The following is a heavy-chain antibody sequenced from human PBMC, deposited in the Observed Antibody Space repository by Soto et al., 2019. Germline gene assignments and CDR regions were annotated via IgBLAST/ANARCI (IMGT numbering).Heavy chain of an antibody. D-gene: IGHD3-10*01. J-gene: IGHJ3*02. CDR3: AHLHQVLIWFGELVPNAFDI. CDR1: GFSLSTSGVG. V-gene: IGHV2-5*02. Sequence: QITLKESGHTLVKPTQTLTLTCTFSGFSLSTSGVGVGWIRQPPGKALAWLALIYWDDDKRYSPSLKSRLTNTKDPSKNQVVLTMTNMDPVDTATYYCAHLHQVLIWFGELVPNAFDIWGQGTMVTVSS. CDR2: IYWDDDK.